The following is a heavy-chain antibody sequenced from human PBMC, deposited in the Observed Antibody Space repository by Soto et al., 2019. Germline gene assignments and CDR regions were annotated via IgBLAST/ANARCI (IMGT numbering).Heavy chain of an antibody. CDR3: ARDLYSGSPVHWFAP. J-gene: IGHJ5*02. CDR1: GFTFSSYS. CDR2: ISSSSSYI. D-gene: IGHD1-26*01. Sequence: GGSLRLSCAASGFTFSSYSMNWVRQAPGKGLEWVSSISSSSSYIYYADSVKGRFTISRDNAKNSLCLQMNSLRAEDTAVYYCARDLYSGSPVHWFAPWGQGTLVTVSS. V-gene: IGHV3-21*01.